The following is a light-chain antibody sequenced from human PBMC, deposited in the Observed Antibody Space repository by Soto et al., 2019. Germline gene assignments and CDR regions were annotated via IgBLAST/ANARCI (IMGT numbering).Light chain of an antibody. V-gene: IGKV3-20*01. J-gene: IGKJ5*01. CDR3: QQYGTSPPIT. Sequence: EILLTQSPGTLSLSPGERATLSCRAGQSVSSNYLAWYQQKPGQAPRLLIYGASTRATGIPDRFSGSGSGTDFTLTISRLEPEDFAVYYCQQYGTSPPITFGQGTRLEIK. CDR2: GAS. CDR1: QSVSSNY.